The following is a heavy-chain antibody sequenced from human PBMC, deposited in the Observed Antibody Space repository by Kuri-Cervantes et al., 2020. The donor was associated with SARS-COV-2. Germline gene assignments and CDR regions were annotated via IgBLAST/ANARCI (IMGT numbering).Heavy chain of an antibody. CDR3: ARGRIRPFDY. CDR1: GGSISSGGYY. V-gene: IGHV4-61*08. J-gene: IGHJ4*02. CDR2: INHSGST. Sequence: SETLSLTCTVSGGSISSGGYYWSWIRQPPGKGLEWIGEINHSGSTNYNPSLKSRVTISVDTSKNQFSLKLSSVTAADTAVYYCARGRIRPFDYWGQGTLVTVSS.